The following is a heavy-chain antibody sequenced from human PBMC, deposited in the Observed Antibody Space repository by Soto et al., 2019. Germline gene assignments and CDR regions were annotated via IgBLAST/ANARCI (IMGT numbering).Heavy chain of an antibody. Sequence: QVQLQESGPGLVKPSETLSLTCTVSGGSISSYYWSWIRQPPGKGLEWIGYIYYSGSTNYNPSLKSRVTISVDTSKNHFSLKLSSVTAADTAVYYCARLDCSSTSCLYDFDYWGQGTLVTVSS. CDR2: IYYSGST. CDR1: GGSISSYY. V-gene: IGHV4-59*01. J-gene: IGHJ4*02. D-gene: IGHD2-2*01. CDR3: ARLDCSSTSCLYDFDY.